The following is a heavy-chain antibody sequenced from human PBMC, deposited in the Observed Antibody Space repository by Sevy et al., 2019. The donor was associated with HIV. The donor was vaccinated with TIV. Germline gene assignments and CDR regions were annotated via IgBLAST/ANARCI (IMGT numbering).Heavy chain of an antibody. D-gene: IGHD6-13*01. J-gene: IGHJ4*02. CDR3: ARDARAAARWGGGDY. V-gene: IGHV1-69*13. Sequence: ASVKVSCKASGDTFSSYAISWVRQAPGQGLEWMGGIIPIFGTANYAQKFQGRVTITADESTSTAYMELSSLRSEDTAVYYCARDARAAARWGGGDYWGQGTLVTVSS. CDR2: IIPIFGTA. CDR1: GDTFSSYA.